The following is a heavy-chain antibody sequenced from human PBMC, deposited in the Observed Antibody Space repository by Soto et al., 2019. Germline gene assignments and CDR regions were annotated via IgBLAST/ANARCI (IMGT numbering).Heavy chain of an antibody. D-gene: IGHD3-3*01. CDR3: ARDLGGNDFWSGYSLGY. CDR2: IYSGGST. Sequence: PGRSLRLSCAASGFTVSSNYMSWVRQAPGKGLEWVSVIYSGGSTYYADSVKGRFTISRDNSKNTLYLQMNSLRAEDTAVYYCARDLGGNDFWSGYSLGYLGQGNLVTVS. V-gene: IGHV3-66*01. CDR1: GFTVSSNY. J-gene: IGHJ4*02.